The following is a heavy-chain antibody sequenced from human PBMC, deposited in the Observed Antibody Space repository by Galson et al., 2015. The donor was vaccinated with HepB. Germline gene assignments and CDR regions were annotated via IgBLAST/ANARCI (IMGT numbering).Heavy chain of an antibody. CDR1: GFTFSSYS. Sequence: SLRLSCAASGFTFSSYSMNWVRQAPGKGLEWVSYISSSSSTIYYADSVKGRFTISRDNAKNSLYLQMNSQRAEDTAVYYCARADPGYCGGDCYSLADYWGQGTLVTVSS. CDR2: ISSSSSTI. D-gene: IGHD2-21*02. J-gene: IGHJ4*02. CDR3: ARADPGYCGGDCYSLADY. V-gene: IGHV3-48*04.